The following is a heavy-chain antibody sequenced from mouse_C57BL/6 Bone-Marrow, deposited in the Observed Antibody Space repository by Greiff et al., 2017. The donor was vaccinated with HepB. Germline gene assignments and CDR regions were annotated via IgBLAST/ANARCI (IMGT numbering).Heavy chain of an antibody. CDR3: ARNDGYYVDYYAMDY. CDR1: GYTFTRYW. J-gene: IGHJ4*01. D-gene: IGHD2-3*01. Sequence: VQLQQPGAELVRPGSSVKLSCKASGYTFTRYWMDWVKQRPGQGLEWIGNIYPSDSETHYNQKFKDKATLTVDKSSSTAYMQLSSLTSEDSAVYYCARNDGYYVDYYAMDYWGQGTSVTVSS. V-gene: IGHV1-61*01. CDR2: IYPSDSET.